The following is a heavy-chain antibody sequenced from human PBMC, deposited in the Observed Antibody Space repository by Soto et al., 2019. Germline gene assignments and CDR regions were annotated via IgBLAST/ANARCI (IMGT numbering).Heavy chain of an antibody. V-gene: IGHV3-23*01. CDR2: ISGSGDRT. CDR1: GITISNYP. J-gene: IGHJ4*02. Sequence: EVQLLESGGGLVQPGGSLRLSCAASGITISNYPMSWVHQAPGKGLDWVSGISGSGDRTYYADSAKGRFTISKDISRNSLPLQLDSLGVEDTAVYFCVKDDGGYPSTAPHWGQGTLVTVSS. D-gene: IGHD3-22*01. CDR3: VKDDGGYPSTAPH.